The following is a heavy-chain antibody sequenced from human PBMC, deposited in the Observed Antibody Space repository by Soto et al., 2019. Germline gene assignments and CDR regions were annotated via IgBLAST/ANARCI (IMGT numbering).Heavy chain of an antibody. J-gene: IGHJ6*02. CDR1: GYTFTSYY. D-gene: IGHD4-4*01. V-gene: IGHV1-46*01. CDR2: INPSGGST. CDR3: ARDYHDYSNFRRYYYYYGMDV. Sequence: GASVKVSCKASGYTFTSYYMHWVRQAPGQGLEWMGIINPSGGSTSYAQKFQGRVTMTRDTSTSTVYMELSSLRSEDTAVYYCARDYHDYSNFRRYYYYYGMDVWGQGTTVTVSS.